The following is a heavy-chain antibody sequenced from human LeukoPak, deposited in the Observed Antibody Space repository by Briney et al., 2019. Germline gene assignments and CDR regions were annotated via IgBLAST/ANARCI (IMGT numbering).Heavy chain of an antibody. Sequence: GGSLRLSCAASGFTFSSYSMNWVRQAPGKGLEWVTSISDSSKYTYYADSLKGRFTISRDNAKDSLYLQMNSLTAEDTAVHYYVRAQHPGGWFDPWGQGTLVTVSS. CDR2: ISDSSKYT. CDR3: VRAQHPGGWFDP. J-gene: IGHJ5*02. D-gene: IGHD2-21*01. CDR1: GFTFSSYS. V-gene: IGHV3-21*01.